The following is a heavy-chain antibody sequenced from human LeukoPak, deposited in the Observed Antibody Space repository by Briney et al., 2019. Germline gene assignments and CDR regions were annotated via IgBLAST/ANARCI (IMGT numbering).Heavy chain of an antibody. J-gene: IGHJ4*02. CDR1: GFTFSGYW. D-gene: IGHD2-15*01. V-gene: IGHV3-74*01. Sequence: GGSLRLSCAASGFTFSGYWMHWVRQAPGKGLVWVSRIKSDGSSTTYADSVKGRFTISRDNAKNTLYLEMNSLRAEDTAVYYCARTLAAAHIDYWGQGTLVSVSS. CDR2: IKSDGSST. CDR3: ARTLAAAHIDY.